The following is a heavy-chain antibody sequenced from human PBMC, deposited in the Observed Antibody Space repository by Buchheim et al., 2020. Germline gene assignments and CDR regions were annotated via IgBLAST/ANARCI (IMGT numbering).Heavy chain of an antibody. CDR1: GGSISSGGYY. CDR2: IYYSGST. D-gene: IGHD2-2*02. V-gene: IGHV4-31*03. J-gene: IGHJ6*02. CDR3: AREEGGKYCSSTSCYRHGMDV. Sequence: QVQLQESGPGLVKPSQTLSLTCTVSGGSISSGGYYWSWIRQHPGKGLEWIGYIYYSGSTYYNPSLKHRVTIPVDPSKNQFSLKLSSVTAADTAVYYCAREEGGKYCSSTSCYRHGMDVWGQGTT.